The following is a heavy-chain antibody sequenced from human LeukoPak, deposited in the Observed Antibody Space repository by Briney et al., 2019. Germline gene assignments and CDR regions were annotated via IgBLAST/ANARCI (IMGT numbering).Heavy chain of an antibody. D-gene: IGHD3-22*01. Sequence: GASVKVSCKASGGTFSSYAISWVRQATGQGLEWMGWMNPNSGNTGYAQKFQGRVTMTRNTSISTAYMELSSLRSEDTAVYYCARDYDSSGSLFNWGQGTLVTISS. CDR1: GGTFSSYA. CDR3: ARDYDSSGSLFN. J-gene: IGHJ4*02. CDR2: MNPNSGNT. V-gene: IGHV1-8*02.